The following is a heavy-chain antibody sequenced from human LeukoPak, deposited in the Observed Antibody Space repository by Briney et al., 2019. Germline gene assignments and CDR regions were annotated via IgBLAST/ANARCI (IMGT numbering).Heavy chain of an antibody. CDR1: GFTFTTYG. V-gene: IGHV3-33*01. D-gene: IGHD5-18*01. CDR2: IRFDGSNR. Sequence: PGGSLRLSCAASGFTFTTYGMHWVRQAPGKGLEWVAGIRFDGSNRYYADSVKGRFTISRDNSKNTLYLQMSSLRAEDTAVYYCARGAVDTTMVPDYWGQGTLVTVSS. J-gene: IGHJ4*02. CDR3: ARGAVDTTMVPDY.